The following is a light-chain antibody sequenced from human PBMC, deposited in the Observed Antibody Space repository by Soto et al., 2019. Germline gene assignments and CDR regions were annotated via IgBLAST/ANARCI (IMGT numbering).Light chain of an antibody. CDR2: KAS. V-gene: IGKV1-5*03. CDR1: QSISSW. J-gene: IGKJ1*01. Sequence: DIQMTQSPSTLSASVGYRVTITCRASQSISSWLAWYQQKPGKAPKLLIYKASSLESGVPSRFSGSGSGTEFTLTISSLQPDDFATYYCQQYNSYWTFGQGTNVDI. CDR3: QQYNSYWT.